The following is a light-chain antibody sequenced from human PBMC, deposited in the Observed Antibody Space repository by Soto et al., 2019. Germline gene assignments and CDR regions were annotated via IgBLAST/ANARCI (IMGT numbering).Light chain of an antibody. V-gene: IGLV2-11*01. Sequence: QSALTQPRSVSGSPGQSVTISCTGTSSDVGDYNYVSWYQQHPGKAPKLMIYDVSKRPSGVPDRFSGSKSGNTASLTISGLQAEDEADYYCCSYAGSYTLFGGGTKVT. CDR3: CSYAGSYTL. CDR2: DVS. J-gene: IGLJ2*01. CDR1: SSDVGDYNY.